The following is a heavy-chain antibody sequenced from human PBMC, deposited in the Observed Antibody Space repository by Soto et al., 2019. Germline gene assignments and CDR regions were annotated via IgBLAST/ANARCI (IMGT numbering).Heavy chain of an antibody. Sequence: SWILSVTCTVVEGSGGRVACYWSRIEKNSGKGLEWVGHIYYTGSTNYNNSLNNRVTISVDTSKNHFSLQLTSVTAADTAVYYCARGAGFSYASTWFDIWRQGALVTVSS. V-gene: IGHV4-61*03. D-gene: IGHD5-18*01. J-gene: IGHJ5*02. CDR1: EGSGGRVACY. CDR3: ARGAGFSYASTWFDI. CDR2: IYYTGST.